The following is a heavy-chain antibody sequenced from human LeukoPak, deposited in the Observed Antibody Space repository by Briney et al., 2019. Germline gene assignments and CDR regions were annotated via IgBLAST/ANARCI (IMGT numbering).Heavy chain of an antibody. CDR1: GGSFSGYY. D-gene: IGHD2-8*01. CDR3: ARVHRCPSGVCQDYYYYMDV. V-gene: IGHV4-34*01. CDR2: INHSGST. J-gene: IGHJ6*03. Sequence: PSETLSLTCAVYGGSFSGYYWSWIRQPPGKGLEWIGEINHSGSTNYNPSLKSRVTISVDTSKNQFSLKLSSVTAADTAVYYCARVHRCPSGVCQDYYYYMDVWGKGTTVTVSS.